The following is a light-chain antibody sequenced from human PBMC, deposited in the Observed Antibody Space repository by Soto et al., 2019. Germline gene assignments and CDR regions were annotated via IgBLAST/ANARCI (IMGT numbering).Light chain of an antibody. CDR1: SNDVGGYHY. CDR2: EVS. Sequence: QSALTQPASVSGSPGQSITISCTGTSNDVGGYHYVSWYQQHPGKAPKLLIYEVSNRPSGVSNRFSGSKSGNTASLTISGLQADDEADYYCSSFTSTSLWVLGGGTKLTVL. J-gene: IGLJ3*02. V-gene: IGLV2-14*01. CDR3: SSFTSTSLWV.